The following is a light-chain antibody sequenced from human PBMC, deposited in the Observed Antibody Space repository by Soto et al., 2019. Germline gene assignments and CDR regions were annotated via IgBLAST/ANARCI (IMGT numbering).Light chain of an antibody. CDR2: AAS. CDR3: QQSFSPLLT. CDR1: QTLNNY. Sequence: IQMTQSPSSVSASVGDRITITCRASQTLNNYLTWFQQKPGKAPKVLIYAASTLQSGVPSRFSGSGSGAEFTLTISSLQPEDFATYYCQQSFSPLLTFGGGTKVDIK. J-gene: IGKJ4*01. V-gene: IGKV1-39*01.